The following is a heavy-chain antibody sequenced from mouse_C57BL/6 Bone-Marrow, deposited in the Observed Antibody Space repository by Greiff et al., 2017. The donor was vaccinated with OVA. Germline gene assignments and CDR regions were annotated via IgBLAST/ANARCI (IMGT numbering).Heavy chain of an antibody. D-gene: IGHD2-5*01. J-gene: IGHJ4*01. CDR2: IYPGSGNT. V-gene: IGHV1-66*01. CDR3: ARSNCGGLAIDY. CDR1: GYSFTIYY. Sequence: QVQLQQSGPELVKPGASVKISCKASGYSFTIYYIHWVKQRPGQGLEWIGWIYPGSGNTKYNEKFKGKATLTSDTSSSTAYMQLSSLTSEDSAVYYCARSNCGGLAIDYWGQGTSVTVSS.